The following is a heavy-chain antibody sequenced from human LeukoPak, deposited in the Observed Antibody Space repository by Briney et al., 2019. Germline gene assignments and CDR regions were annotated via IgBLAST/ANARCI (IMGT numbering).Heavy chain of an antibody. Sequence: PSETLSLTCAVYGGSFSGYYWSWIRQPPGKGLEWIGEINHSGSTNYNPSLKSRVTISVDTSKNQFSLKLSSVNAADTAVYYCARQGWIRRQWLAVDSWGQGTLVTVSS. CDR2: INHSGST. CDR3: ARQGWIRRQWLAVDS. V-gene: IGHV4-34*01. J-gene: IGHJ4*02. CDR1: GGSFSGYY. D-gene: IGHD6-19*01.